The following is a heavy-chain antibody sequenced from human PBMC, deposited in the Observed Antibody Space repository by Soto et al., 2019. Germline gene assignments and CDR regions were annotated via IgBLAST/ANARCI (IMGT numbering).Heavy chain of an antibody. D-gene: IGHD2-21*02. J-gene: IGHJ6*02. V-gene: IGHV1-69*01. CDR2: IIPMSETP. CDR1: GGSRSNYA. CDR3: AAVRSGRDSQVAISPWYSGMDA. Sequence: QLQLVQSGAEVQKPGSSVKVSCKASGGSRSNYAISWLRQAPGQGLEWLGGIIPMSETPNYAQKFQRRATITTDDSRVTGHMELTSLTPAHTAAYYCAAVRSGRDSQVAISPWYSGMDAWGQGTTVAVSS.